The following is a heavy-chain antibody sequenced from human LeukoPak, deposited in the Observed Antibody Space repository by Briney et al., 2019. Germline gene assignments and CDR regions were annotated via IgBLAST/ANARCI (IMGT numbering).Heavy chain of an antibody. D-gene: IGHD6-13*01. Sequence: ASVKVSCKASGYTFTGYYMHWVRQAPRQGLEWMGWINPNSGGTNYAQKFQGRVTMTRDTSISTAYMELSRLRSDDTAVYYCARGAASSWYILDYWGQGTLVTVSS. J-gene: IGHJ4*02. CDR2: INPNSGGT. V-gene: IGHV1-2*02. CDR1: GYTFTGYY. CDR3: ARGAASSWYILDY.